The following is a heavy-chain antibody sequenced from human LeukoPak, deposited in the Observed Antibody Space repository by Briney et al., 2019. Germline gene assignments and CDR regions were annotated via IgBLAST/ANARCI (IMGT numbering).Heavy chain of an antibody. J-gene: IGHJ5*01. D-gene: IGHD3-22*01. CDR3: AKEPGLTYYYDSSGYYGWFDY. CDR2: ISGSGGST. CDR1: GFTFSSYE. V-gene: IGHV3-23*01. Sequence: GGSLRLSCAASGFTFSSYEMNWVRQAPGKGLDWFSDISGSGGSTYYADSVKGRFTISRDNSKDTLYLQMNSLRAEDTAVYYCAKEPGLTYYYDSSGYYGWFDYWGQGTLVTVSS.